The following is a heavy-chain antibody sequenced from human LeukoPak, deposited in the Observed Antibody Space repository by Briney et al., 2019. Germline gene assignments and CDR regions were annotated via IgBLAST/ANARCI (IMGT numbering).Heavy chain of an antibody. Sequence: GGSLRLSCAASGFTFSSYAMHWVRQAPGKGLEWVSAISGSGGSTYYADSVKGRFTISRDNSKNTLYLQMNSLRAEDTAVYYCAKALAYCGGDCYSGDAFDIWGQGTMVTVSS. CDR3: AKALAYCGGDCYSGDAFDI. CDR2: ISGSGGST. V-gene: IGHV3-23*01. J-gene: IGHJ3*02. CDR1: GFTFSSYA. D-gene: IGHD2-21*02.